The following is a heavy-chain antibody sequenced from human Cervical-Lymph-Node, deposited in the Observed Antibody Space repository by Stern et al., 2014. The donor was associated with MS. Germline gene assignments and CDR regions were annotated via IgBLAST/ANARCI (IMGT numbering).Heavy chain of an antibody. D-gene: IGHD5-12*01. V-gene: IGHV1-69*18. CDR3: AGGAVPAIGKIDY. J-gene: IGHJ4*02. CDR1: GGTFSNYA. Sequence: QVQLVQSGAEVKKPGSSVTVSCKASGGTFSNYAISWVRQAPGQGPEWMGMIIPMFDTANYAQKLQGRVTITADESASTAHMELTSLRSDDTAVYYCAGGAVPAIGKIDYWGQGTLITVSS. CDR2: IIPMFDTA.